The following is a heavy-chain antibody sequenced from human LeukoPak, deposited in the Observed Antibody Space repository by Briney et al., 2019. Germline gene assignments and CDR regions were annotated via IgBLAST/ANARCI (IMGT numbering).Heavy chain of an antibody. Sequence: ASVTVSCKASGYTFTSYFLHWVRQAPGQGLEWMGMINPTGGRTNYPQKFQGRVTMTRDTSTSTVYMELSSLRSEDTAVYYCARADIVVVPAAMGYWGQGTLVTVSS. CDR1: GYTFTSYF. CDR3: ARADIVVVPAAMGY. J-gene: IGHJ4*02. D-gene: IGHD2-2*01. CDR2: INPTGGRT. V-gene: IGHV1-46*01.